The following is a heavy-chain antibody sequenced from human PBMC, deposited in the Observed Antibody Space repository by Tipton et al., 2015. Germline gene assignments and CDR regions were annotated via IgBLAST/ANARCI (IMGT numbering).Heavy chain of an antibody. J-gene: IGHJ4*02. V-gene: IGHV4-39*07. CDR1: GGSISSSSYY. D-gene: IGHD3-9*01. CDR2: ISHSGNT. Sequence: TLSLTCTVSGGSISSSSYYWGWIRQPPGKGLEWIGSISHSGNTYYNPSLKSRVTMSRDASKNQFSLKLTSVTAADTAVYYCACQDYDSLTRDYQTVDYWGQGTVVTVSS. CDR3: ACQDYDSLTRDYQTVDY.